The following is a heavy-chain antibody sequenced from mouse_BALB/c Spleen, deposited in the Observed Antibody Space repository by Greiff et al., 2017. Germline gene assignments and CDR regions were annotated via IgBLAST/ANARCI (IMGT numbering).Heavy chain of an antibody. J-gene: IGHJ2*01. CDR1: GFTFSSYA. Sequence: DVQLQESGGGLVKPGGSLKLSCAASGFTFSSYAMSWVRQTPEKRLEWVATISSGGSYTYYPDSVKGRFTISRDNAKNTLYLQMSSLRSEDTAMYYCARQGLGPLFDYWGQGTTLTVSS. D-gene: IGHD4-1*01. CDR2: ISSGGSYT. V-gene: IGHV5-9-3*01. CDR3: ARQGLGPLFDY.